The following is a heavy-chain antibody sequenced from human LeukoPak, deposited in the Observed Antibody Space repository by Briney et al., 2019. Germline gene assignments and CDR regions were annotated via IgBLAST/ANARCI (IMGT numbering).Heavy chain of an antibody. CDR3: AGVHSMWYYDSSGYYLDY. CDR2: INPSGGST. Sequence: ASVKVSCKASGYTFTSYYMHWVRQAPGQGLEWMGIINPSGGSTSYAQKFQGRVTMTRDMSTSTVYMELSSLRSEDTAVYYCAGVHSMWYYDSSGYYLDYWGQGTLVTVSS. D-gene: IGHD3-22*01. V-gene: IGHV1-46*01. J-gene: IGHJ4*02. CDR1: GYTFTSYY.